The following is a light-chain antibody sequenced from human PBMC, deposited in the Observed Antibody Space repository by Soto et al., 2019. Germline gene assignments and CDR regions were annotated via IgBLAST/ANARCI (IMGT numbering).Light chain of an antibody. CDR2: EDT. Sequence: QSSLTQPASLSWSSGQSNTISCASSGFGNFEHISWYQQHPGKGPKLIIYEDTRRPSGISYRFSGSKSGNTASLTTSGLQAEDEADYYCSSYTWSPTLYAFAAGTKVTVL. V-gene: IGLV2-23*01. CDR1: SSGFGNFEH. CDR3: SSYTWSPTLYA. J-gene: IGLJ1*01.